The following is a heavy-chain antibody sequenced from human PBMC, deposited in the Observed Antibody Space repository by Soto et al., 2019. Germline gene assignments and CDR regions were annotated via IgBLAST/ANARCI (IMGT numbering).Heavy chain of an antibody. CDR3: ARPDNYFFYMDV. CDR2: IYYTGST. V-gene: IGHV4-59*08. CDR1: GGSISSHY. J-gene: IGHJ6*03. Sequence: QVQLQESGPGLVKPSETLSLTCNVSGGSISSHYWSWIRQPPGKGLEWIGYIYYTGSTNYNHSLKSRVSISVDTSNNQFSLRLRSVTAADTAVYYCARPDNYFFYMDVWGKGTTVTVSS.